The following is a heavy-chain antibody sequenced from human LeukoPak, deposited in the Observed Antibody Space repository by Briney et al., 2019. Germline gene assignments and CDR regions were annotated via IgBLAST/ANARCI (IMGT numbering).Heavy chain of an antibody. Sequence: PGRSLRLSCAASGFTFCSYAMHWVRQAPGKGLEWVAVISYDGSNKYYADSVKGRFTISRDNSKNTLYLQMNSLRAEDTAVYYCARGRIAVAGITDYWGQGTLVTVSS. CDR2: ISYDGSNK. J-gene: IGHJ4*02. CDR3: ARGRIAVAGITDY. CDR1: GFTFCSYA. D-gene: IGHD6-19*01. V-gene: IGHV3-30-3*01.